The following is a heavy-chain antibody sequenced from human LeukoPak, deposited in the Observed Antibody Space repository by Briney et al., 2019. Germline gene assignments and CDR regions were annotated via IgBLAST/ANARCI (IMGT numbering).Heavy chain of an antibody. J-gene: IGHJ4*02. D-gene: IGHD6-13*01. V-gene: IGHV1-18*01. CDR2: ISAYNGNT. Sequence: ASVKVSCKASGYTFTKYGISWVRQAPGQGLEWMGWISAYNGNTNYAQKLQGRVTMTTDTSTSTAFMEVRSLRSDDTAVYYCARESGAAAGRREFDYWGQGTLVTVSS. CDR3: ARESGAAAGRREFDY. CDR1: GYTFTKYG.